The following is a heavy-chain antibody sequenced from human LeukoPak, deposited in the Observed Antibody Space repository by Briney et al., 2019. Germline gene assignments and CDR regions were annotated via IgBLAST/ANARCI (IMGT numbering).Heavy chain of an antibody. Sequence: GASVKVSCTASGLTFTVYYMHWVRQARGQGIEWSGWINPNSGVTNYAQKFRGRVAMTRDTSISTAYMELSRLRSDDTAVYYCARVTYSGSSYSDYWGQGTLVTVSS. CDR2: INPNSGVT. D-gene: IGHD1-26*01. CDR3: ARVTYSGSSYSDY. V-gene: IGHV1-2*02. CDR1: GLTFTVYY. J-gene: IGHJ4*02.